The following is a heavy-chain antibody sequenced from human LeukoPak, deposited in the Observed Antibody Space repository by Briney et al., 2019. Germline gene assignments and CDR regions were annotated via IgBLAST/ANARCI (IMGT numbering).Heavy chain of an antibody. CDR1: GGSISSGSYY. J-gene: IGHJ3*02. CDR2: IYTSGST. V-gene: IGHV4-61*02. D-gene: IGHD6-13*01. CDR3: ARDTPGYSSSWYGDAFDI. Sequence: SETLSLTCTVSGGSISSGSYYWSWIRQPAGKGLEWIGRIYTSGSTNYNPSLKSRVTISVDTSKNQFSLKLSSVTAADTAVYYCARDTPGYSSSWYGDAFDIWGQGTMVTVSS.